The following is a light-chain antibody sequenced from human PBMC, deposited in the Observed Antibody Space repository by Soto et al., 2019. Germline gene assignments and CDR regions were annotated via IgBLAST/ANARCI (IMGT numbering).Light chain of an antibody. Sequence: EIVLTQSPATLSLSPGARATLSCRARQSVGSSLTWYQQKPGQAPRLLIYGASTRATGIPARFSGSGSGTEFTLTISSLQSEDFAVYYCQQYNNWPPTFGQGTKVDIK. V-gene: IGKV3-15*01. CDR1: QSVGSS. CDR3: QQYNNWPPT. J-gene: IGKJ1*01. CDR2: GAS.